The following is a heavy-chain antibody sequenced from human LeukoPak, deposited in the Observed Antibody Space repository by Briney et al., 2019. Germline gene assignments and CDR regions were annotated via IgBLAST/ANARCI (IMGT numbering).Heavy chain of an antibody. V-gene: IGHV4-4*07. D-gene: IGHD3-9*01. CDR3: AREYDILTGQIRDAFDI. Sequence: PSETLSLTCTVSGGSISSYYWSWIRQPAGKGLEWIGRIYTSGSTNYNPSLKSRVTMSVDTSKNQFSLKLSSVTAADTAVYYCAREYDILTGQIRDAFDIWGQGTMVTVSS. CDR1: GGSISSYY. CDR2: IYTSGST. J-gene: IGHJ3*02.